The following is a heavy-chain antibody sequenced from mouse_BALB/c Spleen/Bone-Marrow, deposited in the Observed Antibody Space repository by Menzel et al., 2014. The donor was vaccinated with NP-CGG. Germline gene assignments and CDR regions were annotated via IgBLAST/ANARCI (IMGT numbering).Heavy chain of an antibody. D-gene: IGHD1-1*01. Sequence: EVQGVESGGDLVKPGGSLKLSCAASGFTFSSYGMSWVRQTPGKRLEWVATISSGGSYTYYPDSVKGRVTISRDNAKNTLYLQMSSLKSEDTAMYYCASGNYYAMDYWGQGTSVTVSS. J-gene: IGHJ4*01. CDR1: GFTFSSYG. CDR3: ASGNYYAMDY. V-gene: IGHV5-6*01. CDR2: ISSGGSYT.